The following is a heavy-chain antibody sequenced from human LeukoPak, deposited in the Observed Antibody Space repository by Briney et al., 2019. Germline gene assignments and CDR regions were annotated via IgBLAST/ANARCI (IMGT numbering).Heavy chain of an antibody. CDR2: ISDTGTNT. Sequence: GGSLRLSCAASGFTFASYAMTWVRQAPGKGLEWVSLISDTGTNTYYTDSVKGRFTLSRDNSKNSLFLQMNSLRAEDTAVYYCARGGPPLYSGYDLGYWGQGTLVTVSS. J-gene: IGHJ4*02. V-gene: IGHV3-23*01. D-gene: IGHD5-12*01. CDR3: ARGGPPLYSGYDLGY. CDR1: GFTFASYA.